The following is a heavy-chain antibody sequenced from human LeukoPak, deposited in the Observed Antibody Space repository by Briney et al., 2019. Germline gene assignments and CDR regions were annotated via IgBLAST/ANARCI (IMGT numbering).Heavy chain of an antibody. Sequence: SETLSLTCTVSGGSISSYYWSWIRQPPGKGLEWIGYIYYSGSTNYNPSLKSRVTISVDTSKNQFSLKLSSVTAADTAVYYCARGQLWPHYYYYGMDVWGQGTTVTVSS. CDR2: IYYSGST. D-gene: IGHD5-18*01. CDR3: ARGQLWPHYYYYGMDV. J-gene: IGHJ6*02. V-gene: IGHV4-59*08. CDR1: GGSISSYY.